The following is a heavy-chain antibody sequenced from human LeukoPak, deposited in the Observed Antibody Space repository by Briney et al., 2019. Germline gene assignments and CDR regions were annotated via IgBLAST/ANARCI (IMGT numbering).Heavy chain of an antibody. CDR2: MNPNSGNT. CDR1: GYTFTSYD. CDR3: ARGECSGGSCYSGY. J-gene: IGHJ4*02. Sequence: ASVKVSCKVSGYTFTSYDINWVRQATGQGLEWMGWMNPNSGNTGYAQKFQGRVTMTRNTSISTAYMELSSLRSEDTAVYYCARGECSGGSCYSGYWGQGTLVTVSP. D-gene: IGHD2-15*01. V-gene: IGHV1-8*01.